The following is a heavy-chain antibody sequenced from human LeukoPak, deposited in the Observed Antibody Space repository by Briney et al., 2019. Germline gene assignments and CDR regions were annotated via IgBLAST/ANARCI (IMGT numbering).Heavy chain of an antibody. CDR3: ARPLNVLRYFDWLF. V-gene: IGHV4-61*01. Sequence: SEILSLTCTVSGGSINTPNYYWGWIRQTPGKGLEWIGSIHYTGRTNYNPSLNSRASISVDTSKNQFSLRLTSVAAADTAVYYCARPLNVLRYFDWLFWGQGILVTLSS. CDR1: GGSINTPNYY. D-gene: IGHD3-9*01. J-gene: IGHJ4*02. CDR2: IHYTGRT.